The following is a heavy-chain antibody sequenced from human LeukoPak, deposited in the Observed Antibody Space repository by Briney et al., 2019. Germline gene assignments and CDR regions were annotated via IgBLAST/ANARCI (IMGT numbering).Heavy chain of an antibody. Sequence: LSGGSLRLFCEASGFTLSSYWMYWVRQAPGKGLVWVSRISSDGSSTTYADSVKGRFTISRDNSKNTLYLQMNSLRAEDTAVYYCARGVLRYFDWPDYWGQGTLVTVSS. CDR1: GFTLSSYW. V-gene: IGHV3-74*01. J-gene: IGHJ4*02. D-gene: IGHD3-9*01. CDR3: ARGVLRYFDWPDY. CDR2: ISSDGSST.